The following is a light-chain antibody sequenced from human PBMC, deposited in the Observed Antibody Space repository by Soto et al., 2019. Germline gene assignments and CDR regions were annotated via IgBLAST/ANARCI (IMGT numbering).Light chain of an antibody. CDR2: AAS. CDR1: QSVTSNY. J-gene: IGKJ1*01. V-gene: IGKV3-20*01. Sequence: EVVLTQSPGTVSLSPGERATLSCRASQSVTSNYLAWYQQKPGQAPRLLIYAASSRATGIPDRFSGSGSGNDFTLNISRLEPADFAVYYCQQYGSSVTWTFGQGNKVEI. CDR3: QQYGSSVTWT.